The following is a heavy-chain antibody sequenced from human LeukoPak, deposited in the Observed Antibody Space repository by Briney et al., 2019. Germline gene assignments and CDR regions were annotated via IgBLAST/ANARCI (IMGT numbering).Heavy chain of an antibody. D-gene: IGHD2-2*01. J-gene: IGHJ5*02. CDR3: ARDPYCSSTSCYPS. CDR1: GFSFSTYW. V-gene: IGHV3-74*01. CDR2: TNSDGSTT. Sequence: GGSLRLSCAASGFSFSTYWMHWVRHAPGKGLVWVSRTNSDGSTTSYADSVKGRFTTSRDNAKNTLYLQMNSLRAEDTAVYYCARDPYCSSTSCYPSWGQGTLVTVSS.